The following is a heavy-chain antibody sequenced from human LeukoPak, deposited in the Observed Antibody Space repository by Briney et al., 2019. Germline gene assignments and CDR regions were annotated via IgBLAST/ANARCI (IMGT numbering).Heavy chain of an antibody. V-gene: IGHV3-23*01. CDR1: GFTFSSYA. Sequence: GGSLRLSRAASGFTFSSYAMSWVRQAPGKGLEWVSAISGSGGSTYYADSVKGRFTISRDNSKNTLYLQMNSLRAEDTAVYYCAKAYSSSWNGGDYFDYWGQGTLVTVSS. J-gene: IGHJ4*02. CDR3: AKAYSSSWNGGDYFDY. D-gene: IGHD6-13*01. CDR2: ISGSGGST.